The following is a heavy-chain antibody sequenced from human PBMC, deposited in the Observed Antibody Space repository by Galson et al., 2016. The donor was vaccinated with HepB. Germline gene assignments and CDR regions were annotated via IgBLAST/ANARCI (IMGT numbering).Heavy chain of an antibody. V-gene: IGHV3-43*01. CDR1: GFTFDDYT. Sequence: SLRLSCAASGFTFDDYTMHWVRQAPGKGLEWVALISWDGRSTEYADSVRGRFTISSDNSQNILYLQMKSLTTEDTALYYCGKDWGSLWESSGKGMDVWGQGTTVIVSS. CDR3: GKDWGSLWESSGKGMDV. CDR2: ISWDGRST. D-gene: IGHD3-10*01. J-gene: IGHJ6*02.